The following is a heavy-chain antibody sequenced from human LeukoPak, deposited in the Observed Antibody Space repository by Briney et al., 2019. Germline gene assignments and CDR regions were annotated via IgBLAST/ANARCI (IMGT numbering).Heavy chain of an antibody. CDR3: AKDLGRFMGVTGRSGFDY. J-gene: IGHJ4*02. D-gene: IGHD6-19*01. CDR2: IRYDGNNQ. V-gene: IGHV3-30*02. Sequence: PGGSLRLSCAASRFIFNSYGMHWVRQAPGKGLEWVAFIRYDGNNQYYADSVKGRFTISRDNSKNMLYLQMNGLRADDTAVYYCAKDLGRFMGVTGRSGFDYWGQGTLVTVSS. CDR1: RFIFNSYG.